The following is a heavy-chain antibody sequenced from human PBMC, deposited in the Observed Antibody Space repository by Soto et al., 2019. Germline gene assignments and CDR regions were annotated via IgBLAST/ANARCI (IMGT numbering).Heavy chain of an antibody. Sequence: QVQLVQSGAEEKKPGDSVKVSCKASGYTFTSYAMHRVRQAPGQRLEWMGWINAGNGNTKFSQRIQGRVTTTRDTSARTADMEFSSLGSDATAVYYVASGSGCYYIDVYWGQVALGTASS. D-gene: IGHD3-22*01. CDR2: INAGNGNT. CDR3: ASGSGCYYIDVY. CDR1: GYTFTSYA. V-gene: IGHV1-3*05. J-gene: IGHJ4*02.